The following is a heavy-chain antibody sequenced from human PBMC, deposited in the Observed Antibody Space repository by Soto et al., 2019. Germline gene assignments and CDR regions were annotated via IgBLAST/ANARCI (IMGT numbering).Heavy chain of an antibody. CDR2: IYPGDSQT. CDR3: ARHRGTLIRGVLHYYYGMDV. J-gene: IGHJ6*02. Sequence: GESLKISCKGSGYSFTSYWIAWVRQMPGKGLGWLGIIYPGDSQTRYSPSFQGQVTFSVDKSISTAYLQWSSLKASDTAMYYCARHRGTLIRGVLHYYYGMDVWGQGTTVTVSS. D-gene: IGHD3-10*01. V-gene: IGHV5-51*01. CDR1: GYSFTSYW.